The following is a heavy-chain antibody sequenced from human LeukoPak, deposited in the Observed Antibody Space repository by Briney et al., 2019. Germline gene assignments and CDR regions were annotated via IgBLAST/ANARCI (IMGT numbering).Heavy chain of an antibody. Sequence: GESLKISCKGSGYSFTSYWIGWVRQMPGKGLEWMGIIYPGDSDTRYSPSFQGQVTISADKSISTDYLQWSSLKASDTAMYYCARLPLRYFDWLSDGYYFDYWGQGTLVTVSS. CDR1: GYSFTSYW. J-gene: IGHJ4*02. CDR3: ARLPLRYFDWLSDGYYFDY. V-gene: IGHV5-51*01. CDR2: IYPGDSDT. D-gene: IGHD3-9*01.